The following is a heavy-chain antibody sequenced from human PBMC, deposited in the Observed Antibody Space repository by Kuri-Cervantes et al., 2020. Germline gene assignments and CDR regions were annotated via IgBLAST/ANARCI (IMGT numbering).Heavy chain of an antibody. CDR2: ISGSGSTI. V-gene: IGHV3-48*01. Sequence: GESLKISCAASGFTFSTYSMNWVRQAPGKGLEWVSYISGSGSTIYYAGSVKGRFTISRDNSKNTLYLQMNSLRAEDTAVYYCAKDSPYQLPFSGLFDIWGQGTMVTVSS. D-gene: IGHD2-2*01. CDR3: AKDSPYQLPFSGLFDI. J-gene: IGHJ3*02. CDR1: GFTFSTYS.